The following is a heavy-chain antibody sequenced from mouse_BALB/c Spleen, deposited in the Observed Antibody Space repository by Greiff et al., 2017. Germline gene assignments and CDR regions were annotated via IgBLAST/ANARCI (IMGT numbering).Heavy chain of an antibody. CDR3: ARDEGNYYFDY. D-gene: IGHD2-1*01. J-gene: IGHJ2*01. Sequence: VESGGGLVKPGGSLKLSCAASGFTFSSYAMSWVRQSPEKRLEWVAEISSGGSYTYYPDTVTGRFTISRDNAKNTLYLEMSSLRSEDTAMYYCARDEGNYYFDYWGQGTTLTVSA. CDR1: GFTFSSYA. CDR2: ISSGGSYT. V-gene: IGHV5-9-4*01.